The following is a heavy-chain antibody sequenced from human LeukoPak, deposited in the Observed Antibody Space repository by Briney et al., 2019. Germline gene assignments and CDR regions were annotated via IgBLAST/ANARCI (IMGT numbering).Heavy chain of an antibody. CDR2: IYYSGST. J-gene: IGHJ3*02. Sequence: SETLSLTCTVSGGSISSHYWSWIRQPPGKGLERIGYIYYSGSTNYNPSLKSRVTISVDTSKNQFSLKLSSVTAADTAVYYCAAGYCSSTSCYDAFDIWGQGTMVTVSS. D-gene: IGHD2-2*01. CDR3: AAGYCSSTSCYDAFDI. V-gene: IGHV4-59*11. CDR1: GGSISSHY.